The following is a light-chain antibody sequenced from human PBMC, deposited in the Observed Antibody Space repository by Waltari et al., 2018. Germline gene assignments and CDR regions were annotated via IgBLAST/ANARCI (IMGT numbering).Light chain of an antibody. CDR3: YSAADNNLRV. CDR1: VLAKKY. Sequence: SYELTQPSSVSVSPGQTARITCSGDVLAKKYARWFQQKPGQAPVLVIYKDSERPSGIPERCSGSSSGTTVTLTISGAQVEDEADYYCYSAADNNLRVFGGGTKLTVL. CDR2: KDS. V-gene: IGLV3-27*01. J-gene: IGLJ2*01.